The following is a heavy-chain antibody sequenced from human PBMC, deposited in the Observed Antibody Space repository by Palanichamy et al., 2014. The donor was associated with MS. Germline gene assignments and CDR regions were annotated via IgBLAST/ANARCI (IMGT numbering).Heavy chain of an antibody. CDR3: ARGSCSGGTCYQFDY. Sequence: EVQLVESGGNLIQPGGSLRLSCAASGFIVSSNYMTWVRQAPGKGLGWVSVIYSGGTTRYADSVQGRFTISRDSSKNTLYLQMNSLRVEDTAMYYCARGSCSGGTCYQFDYWGQGTLVTVSS. CDR2: IYSGGTT. J-gene: IGHJ4*02. D-gene: IGHD2-15*01. CDR1: GFIVSSNY. V-gene: IGHV3-53*01.